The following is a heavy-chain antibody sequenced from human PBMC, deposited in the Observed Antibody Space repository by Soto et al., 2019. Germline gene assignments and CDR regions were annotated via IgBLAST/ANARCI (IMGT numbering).Heavy chain of an antibody. CDR2: NIPNFGTA. V-gene: IGHV1-69*13. J-gene: IGHJ3*02. Sequence: GASVKVSCKASGGTFSRYAISCVRQAPGQGLEWMGGNIPNFGTANVAQRFQGRATITADESTSTAYMELSSLRSDDTAVYYCASWELLSSSLLDAFDIWGQGTMVTVSS. D-gene: IGHD1-26*01. CDR1: GGTFSRYA. CDR3: ASWELLSSSLLDAFDI.